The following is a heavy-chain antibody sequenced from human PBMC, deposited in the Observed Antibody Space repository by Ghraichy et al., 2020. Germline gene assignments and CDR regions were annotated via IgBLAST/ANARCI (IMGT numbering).Heavy chain of an antibody. V-gene: IGHV4-39*01. D-gene: IGHD7-27*01. Sequence: SETLSLTCTVSGGSISSSSYYWGWIRQPPGKLLKWIGSIYYSGSTYYNPSINIRVTISVYTSKNQFSLKLISVTAAYTAVYYCARQYPNWGLGDYFDYWGQGTLVTVSS. CDR1: GGSISSSSYY. J-gene: IGHJ4*02. CDR2: IYYSGST. CDR3: ARQYPNWGLGDYFDY.